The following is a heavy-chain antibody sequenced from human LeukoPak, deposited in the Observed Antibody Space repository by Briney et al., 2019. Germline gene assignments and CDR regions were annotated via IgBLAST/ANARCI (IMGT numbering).Heavy chain of an antibody. CDR2: INHSGST. D-gene: IGHD3-3*01. CDR1: SGSLRENY. J-gene: IGHJ4*02. CDR3: ARLQFLSGGYYAFDS. Sequence: PSETLSLTCNVSSGSLRENYLSWIRQSPGKGLEWIAEINHSGSTNYNPSLKSRVTISADTSKNQFSLRLSSVTAADTAVYYCARLQFLSGGYYAFDSWGQGSQVSVSS. V-gene: IGHV4-34*01.